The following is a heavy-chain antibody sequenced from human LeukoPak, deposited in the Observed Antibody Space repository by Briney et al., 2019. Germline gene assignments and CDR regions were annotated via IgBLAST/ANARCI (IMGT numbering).Heavy chain of an antibody. J-gene: IGHJ5*02. CDR3: ARREAAAGTWLFNP. CDR1: GYSFTTYW. Sequence: AESLKISCQGSGYSFTTYWIGWGRQLAGGGLEWRGTIYPGDSATRYIPSFKGQVTISADKSISTAYLQWSSLKASDTAMYYCARREAAAGTWLFNPWGQGTLATVSS. D-gene: IGHD6-13*01. CDR2: IYPGDSAT. V-gene: IGHV5-51*01.